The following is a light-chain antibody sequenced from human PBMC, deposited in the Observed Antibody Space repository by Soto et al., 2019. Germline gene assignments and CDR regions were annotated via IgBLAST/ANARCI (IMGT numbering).Light chain of an antibody. Sequence: EIVLTQSPATLSLSPEERVTLSCRASQSVSTYLAWYQQKPGQAPRLVIYDASNRATGIPDRFRGSGSGTDFTLTISSLEPEDFALYYCQQGTDWPPGTFGQGTKVDIK. CDR3: QQGTDWPPGT. CDR1: QSVSTY. V-gene: IGKV3-11*01. J-gene: IGKJ1*01. CDR2: DAS.